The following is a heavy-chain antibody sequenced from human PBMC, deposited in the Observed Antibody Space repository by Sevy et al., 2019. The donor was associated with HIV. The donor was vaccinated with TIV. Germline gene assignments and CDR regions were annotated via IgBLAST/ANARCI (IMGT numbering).Heavy chain of an antibody. CDR1: GFAFTNYYA. D-gene: IGHD4-17*01. J-gene: IGHJ6*02. V-gene: IGHV3-30-3*01. Sequence: GGSLRLSCAASGFAFTNYYAMHWVRQAPGKGLEWVALISFDESDKYYADSVKGRVTISSDNFKNTLYLQMNSLTTEDTAVYYCARPRANYVDNYFFYAMDVWGQGTTVTVSS. CDR2: ISFDESDK. CDR3: ARPRANYVDNYFFYAMDV.